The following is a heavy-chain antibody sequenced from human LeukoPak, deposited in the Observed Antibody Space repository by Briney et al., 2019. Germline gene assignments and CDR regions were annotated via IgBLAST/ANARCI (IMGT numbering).Heavy chain of an antibody. D-gene: IGHD4-17*01. CDR2: IKQDGGEK. CDR1: RFTFSSFW. V-gene: IGHV3-7*01. CDR3: AIGRFESNGDFDY. J-gene: IGHJ4*02. Sequence: GGSLRLSCAASRFTFSSFWMNWVRQAPGKGLEWVANIKQDGGEKYYVDSVKGRFTISRDNAKNLLYLQINSLRAEDTAVYFCAIGRFESNGDFDYWGQGTLVTVSS.